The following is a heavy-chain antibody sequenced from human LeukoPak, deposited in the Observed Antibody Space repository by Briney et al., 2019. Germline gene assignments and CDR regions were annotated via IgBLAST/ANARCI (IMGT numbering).Heavy chain of an antibody. CDR2: ISYDESNK. CDR3: ARDPNVLRFLEWLFYFEY. V-gene: IGHV3-30*15. D-gene: IGHD3-3*01. CDR1: GFTFSSYA. J-gene: IGHJ4*02. Sequence: PGGSLRLSCAASGFTFSSYAMHWVRQAPGKGLEWMAVISYDESNKYYADSVKGRFTISRDNSKNTLYLQMSSLRAEDTAVYYCARDPNVLRFLEWLFYFEYWGQGTLVTVSS.